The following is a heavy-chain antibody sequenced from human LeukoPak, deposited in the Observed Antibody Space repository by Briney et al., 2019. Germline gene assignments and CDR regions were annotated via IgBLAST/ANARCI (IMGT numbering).Heavy chain of an antibody. Sequence: GGSLRLSCAASGFIFSSYSMNWVRQAPGKGLEWVSYISSGSSNIYYADSVKGRFTISRDNAKNSLYLRMNSLRAEDSAVYYCARRGNAADYWGQGTLVTVSS. D-gene: IGHD4-23*01. CDR2: ISSGSSNI. J-gene: IGHJ4*02. CDR1: GFIFSSYS. V-gene: IGHV3-48*01. CDR3: ARRGNAADY.